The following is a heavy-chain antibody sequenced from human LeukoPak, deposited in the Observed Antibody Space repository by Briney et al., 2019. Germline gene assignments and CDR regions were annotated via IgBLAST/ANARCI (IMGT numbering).Heavy chain of an antibody. V-gene: IGHV1-46*01. CDR1: GYTFTSYY. CDR3: ASSGLHARWFDP. Sequence: ASVKVSCKASGYTFTSYYMHWVRQAPGQGLEWMGIINPSGGSTSYAQKFQGRVTMTRDMSTSTVYMELSSLRSEDTAVYYCASSGLHARWFDPWGQGTLVTVSS. CDR2: INPSGGST. D-gene: IGHD1-14*01. J-gene: IGHJ5*02.